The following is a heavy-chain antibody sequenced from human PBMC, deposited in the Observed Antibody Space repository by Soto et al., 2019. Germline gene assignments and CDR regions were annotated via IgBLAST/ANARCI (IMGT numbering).Heavy chain of an antibody. CDR3: ARESEDLTSNVDY. J-gene: IGHJ4*02. V-gene: IGHV3-21*01. D-gene: IGHD1-1*01. CDR2: ITSTTNYI. Sequence: GWPLRVSRAAPGFTFTRYTLYWVCHAPVKGREWVSSITSTTNYIYYADTMKGRCTVSRDNAKNSVYLEMNSLSAEDTAVYYCARESEDLTSNVDYWGQGTLVTVSS. CDR1: GFTFTRYT.